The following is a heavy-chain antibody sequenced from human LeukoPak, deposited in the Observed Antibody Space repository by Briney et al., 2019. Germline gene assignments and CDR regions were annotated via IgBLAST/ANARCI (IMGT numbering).Heavy chain of an antibody. J-gene: IGHJ4*02. V-gene: IGHV3-7*03. Sequence: PGGSLRLSCAASGFTFSSYWMSWVRQAPGKGLEWVANIKQDGSEKYYVDSVKGRFTISRDNAKNSLYLQMSSLRAEDTAVYYCAKKYSNSWPAFDYWGQGTLVTVSS. CDR1: GFTFSSYW. D-gene: IGHD4-11*01. CDR2: IKQDGSEK. CDR3: AKKYSNSWPAFDY.